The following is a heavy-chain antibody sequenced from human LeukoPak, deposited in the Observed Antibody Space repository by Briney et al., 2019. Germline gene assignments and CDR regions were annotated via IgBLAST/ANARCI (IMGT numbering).Heavy chain of an antibody. CDR2: IIPILGIA. CDR3: ARDHYYDRTNYFDY. J-gene: IGHJ4*02. CDR1: GGTFSSYA. D-gene: IGHD3-10*02. V-gene: IGHV1-69*04. Sequence: SVKVSCKASGGTFSSYAISWVRQAPGQGLEWMGRIIPILGIANYAQKFQGRVTITADKSRSTAYMELSRQRSEDKAVYYCARDHYYDRTNYFDYWGQGTLVTVSS.